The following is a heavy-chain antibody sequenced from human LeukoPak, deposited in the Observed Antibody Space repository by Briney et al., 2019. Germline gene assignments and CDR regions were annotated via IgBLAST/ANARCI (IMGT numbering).Heavy chain of an antibody. D-gene: IGHD4-23*01. Sequence: QVQLQESGPGLVKPSETLSLTCSVSGGSISSYYWSWIRQPPGKGLEWIGYIYYSGSTNYNPSLKSRVTISVDTSKNQFSLKLSSVTAADTAVYYCARVDYGGAFWDYWGQGTLVTVSS. V-gene: IGHV4-59*08. CDR1: GGSISSYY. CDR3: ARVDYGGAFWDY. CDR2: IYYSGST. J-gene: IGHJ4*02.